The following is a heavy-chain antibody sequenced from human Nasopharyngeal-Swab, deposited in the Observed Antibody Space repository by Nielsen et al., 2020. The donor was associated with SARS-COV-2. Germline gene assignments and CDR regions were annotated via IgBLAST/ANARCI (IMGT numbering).Heavy chain of an antibody. Sequence: GGSLRLSCAASGFTFSNAWMNWVRQAPGKGLEWVGRTRNKANSYTTEYAASVKGRFTISRDDSKNSLYLQMNSLKTEDTAVYYCARESKGYYYGMDVWGQGTTVTVSS. CDR2: TRNKANSYTT. CDR3: ARESKGYYYGMDV. J-gene: IGHJ6*02. V-gene: IGHV3-72*01. CDR1: GFTFSNAW.